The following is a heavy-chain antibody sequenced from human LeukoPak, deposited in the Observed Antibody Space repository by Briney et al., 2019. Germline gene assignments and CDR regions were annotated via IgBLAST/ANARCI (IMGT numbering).Heavy chain of an antibody. Sequence: GGTLGLSCAASGFSHSRYSSNWARQAPGKGLEWVSYIHTVSSDTYYADSLKGRFTISRDNAKNSVYLQMDSLRAEDSAVYYCARLRRNSDSSGCFYYYDYWGQGTLVTVSS. V-gene: IGHV3-21*05. CDR3: ARLRRNSDSSGCFYYYDY. J-gene: IGHJ4*02. D-gene: IGHD3-22*01. CDR1: GFSHSRYS. CDR2: IHTVSSDT.